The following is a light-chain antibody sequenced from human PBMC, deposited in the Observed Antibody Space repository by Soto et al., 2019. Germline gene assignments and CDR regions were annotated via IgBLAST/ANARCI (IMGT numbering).Light chain of an antibody. V-gene: IGLV1-40*01. CDR1: TSNIGAGYD. J-gene: IGLJ2*01. Sequence: QSVLTQPPSVSGAAGQRVSISCTGSTSNIGAGYDVHWYQQLPGTAPKLLIYDKNNRPSGVPDRFSASKSGTSASLAITGLQAEDEADYYCQCYDSSLNSPLVFGGGTKVTVL. CDR3: QCYDSSLNSPLV. CDR2: DKN.